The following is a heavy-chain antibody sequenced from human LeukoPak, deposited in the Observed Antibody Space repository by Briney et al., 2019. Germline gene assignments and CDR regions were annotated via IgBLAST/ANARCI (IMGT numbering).Heavy chain of an antibody. J-gene: IGHJ4*02. D-gene: IGHD4-17*01. V-gene: IGHV3-23*01. CDR2: ISGSGGAT. CDR1: GFTFNTYG. CDR3: ARAVTTGLGDY. Sequence: GGTLRLSCAASGFTFNTYGMSWVRQAPGKGLEWVSGISGSGGATYYADSVKGRFTISRDNAKNSLYLQMNSLRAEDTAVYYCARAVTTGLGDYWGQGTLVTVSS.